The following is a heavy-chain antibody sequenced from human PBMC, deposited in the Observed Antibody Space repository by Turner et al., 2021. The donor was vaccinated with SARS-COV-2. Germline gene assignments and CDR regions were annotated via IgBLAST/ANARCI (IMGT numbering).Heavy chain of an antibody. D-gene: IGHD5-12*01. CDR2: FAPADRET. CDR3: ATGSSLRHALNWFVP. Sequence: QVQQVQTGAEVKKPGAAVKDAGKSTVSTLIELSMHWVRPAPRKGLVWMGGFAPADRETIYAQEFQGSVPLTEDTSTVPAYLDLSSLRSDDPAVYYCATGSSLRHALNWFVPCGHGTRFTVSS. V-gene: IGHV1-24*01. CDR1: VSTLIELS. J-gene: IGHJ5*02.